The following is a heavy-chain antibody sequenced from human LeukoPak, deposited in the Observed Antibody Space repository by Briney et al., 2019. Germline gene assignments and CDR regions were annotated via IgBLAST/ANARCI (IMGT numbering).Heavy chain of an antibody. CDR2: INHSGST. J-gene: IGHJ4*02. Sequence: SETLSLTCAVYGGSFSGYYWGWIRQPPGKGLEWIGEINHSGSTNYNPSLKSRVTISVDTSKNQFSLKLSSVTAADTAVYYCARVVVTAIPYYFDYWGQGTLVTVSS. V-gene: IGHV4-34*01. CDR3: ARVVVTAIPYYFDY. CDR1: GGSFSGYY. D-gene: IGHD2-21*02.